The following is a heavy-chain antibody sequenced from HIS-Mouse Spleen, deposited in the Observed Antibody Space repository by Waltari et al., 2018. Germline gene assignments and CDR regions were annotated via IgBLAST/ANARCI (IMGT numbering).Heavy chain of an antibody. V-gene: IGHV1-46*03. CDR3: ARDLSGDGYKGY. CDR1: GYTFTSYY. J-gene: IGHJ4*02. CDR2: TKPRVGRT. D-gene: IGHD5-12*01. Sequence: QVQLVQSGAEVKKPGASVKVSCKASGYTFTSYYMHWVRQAPGKGLEWMGLTKPRVGRTRYAQKFQGRVTMTRDTSTSTVYMELSSLRSEDTAVYYCARDLSGDGYKGYWGQGTLVTVSS.